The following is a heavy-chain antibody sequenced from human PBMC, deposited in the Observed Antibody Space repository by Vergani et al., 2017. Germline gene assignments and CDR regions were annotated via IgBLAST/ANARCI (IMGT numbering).Heavy chain of an antibody. V-gene: IGHV3-21*01. CDR3: ARAERYGSGGSCYSGLDY. D-gene: IGHD2-15*01. CDR1: GFTFSSYS. Sequence: EVQLVESGGGLVKPGGSLRLSCAASGFTFSSYSMNWVRQAPGKGLEWVSSISSSSSYIYYADSVKGRFTISRDNAKNSLYLQMNSLRAEDTAVYYCARAERYGSGGSCYSGLDYWGQGTLVTVSS. CDR2: ISSSSSYI. J-gene: IGHJ4*02.